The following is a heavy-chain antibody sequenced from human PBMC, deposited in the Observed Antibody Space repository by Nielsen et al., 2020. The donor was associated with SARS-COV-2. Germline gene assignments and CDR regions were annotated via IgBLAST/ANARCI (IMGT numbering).Heavy chain of an antibody. CDR3: AKLDYGDY. Sequence: SLKISCAASGFTFKNYAMHWVRQAPGKGLEWVSGISWNSGSIGYADSVKGRFTISRDNAKNSLYLQMNSLRAEDTALYYCAKLDYGDYWGQGTLVTVSS. CDR2: ISWNSGSI. J-gene: IGHJ4*02. CDR1: GFTFKNYA. V-gene: IGHV3-9*01.